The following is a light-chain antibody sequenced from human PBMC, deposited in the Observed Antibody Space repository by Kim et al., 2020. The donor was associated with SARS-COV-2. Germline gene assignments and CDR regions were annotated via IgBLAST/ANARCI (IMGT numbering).Light chain of an antibody. CDR1: QSVSSYY. Sequence: EIVLTQSPGTLSLSPGERATLSCRASQSVSSYYLGWYQQQPGQAPRLLIYATSSRATGIPDRFSGSGSGTDFSLTISRLEPEDFAVYYCHQYGSTQWVFGQGTKVEFK. J-gene: IGKJ1*01. V-gene: IGKV3-20*01. CDR3: HQYGSTQWV. CDR2: ATS.